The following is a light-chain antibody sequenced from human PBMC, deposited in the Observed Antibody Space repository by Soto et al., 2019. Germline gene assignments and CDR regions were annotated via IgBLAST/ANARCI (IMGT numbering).Light chain of an antibody. CDR2: LNSDGSH. CDR3: QTWGTGSVV. V-gene: IGLV4-69*01. J-gene: IGLJ2*01. CDR1: SGHSSYV. Sequence: QSVLTQSPSASASLGASVKLTCTLSSGHSSYVIAWHQQQPEKGPRYLMKLNSDGSHSKGDGIPDRFSGSKSGAERYLTISSLQSEDEADYYCQTWGTGSVVFGGGTKVTVL.